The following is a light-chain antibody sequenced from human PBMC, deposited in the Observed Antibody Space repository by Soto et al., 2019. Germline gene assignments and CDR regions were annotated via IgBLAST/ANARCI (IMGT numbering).Light chain of an antibody. CDR2: QAS. J-gene: IGKJ1*01. Sequence: DVQMTQSPSTLSASVGDRVTITCRASQGISNRLAWYQQKPGKAPKLLIYQASILKSGVPSRFGGSGSGTEFTLTITSLQPDDFATYYCQQYNSHWTFGQGTKVEIK. CDR1: QGISNR. CDR3: QQYNSHWT. V-gene: IGKV1-5*03.